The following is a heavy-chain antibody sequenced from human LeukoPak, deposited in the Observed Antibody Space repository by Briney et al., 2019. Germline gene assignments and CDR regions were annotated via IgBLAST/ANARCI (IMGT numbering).Heavy chain of an antibody. J-gene: IGHJ4*02. CDR3: ARVTEAPYYFDY. CDR2: ISSSSSYI. V-gene: IGHV3-21*01. CDR1: GFTFSSYS. Sequence: GGSLRLSCAASGFTFSSYSMNWVRQAPGKGLEWVSSISSSSSYIYYADSVKGRFTISRDNAKNSLYLQMNSLRAEDTAVYYCARVTEAPYYFDYWGQGTLVTVSS.